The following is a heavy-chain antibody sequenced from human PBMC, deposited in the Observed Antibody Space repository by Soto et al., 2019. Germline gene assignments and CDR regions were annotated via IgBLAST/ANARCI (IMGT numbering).Heavy chain of an antibody. D-gene: IGHD3-22*01. CDR3: ESGRYDASGYFDY. CDR1: GNTFTYVY. CDR2: ITPFNGNT. Sequence: QMQLVQSGAEVKKTGSSVTVSCKGSGNTFTYVYLHWVRQAPGQALEWMGWITPFNGNTKYAQKCQDRVTFTGDTSLNTGYMELSSLRSDDTAMFYWESGRYDASGYFDYWGEGTLVTVSS. V-gene: IGHV1-45*02. J-gene: IGHJ4*02.